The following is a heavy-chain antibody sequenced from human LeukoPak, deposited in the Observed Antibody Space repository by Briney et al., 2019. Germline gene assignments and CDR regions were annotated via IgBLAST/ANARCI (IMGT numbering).Heavy chain of an antibody. V-gene: IGHV3-30*04. Sequence: GGSLRLSCAASGFNFRNYAMHWVRQAPGKGLEWVAFTPYDGSSYYYADSVKGRFTISRDNAKNSLSLQMNSLRAEDTALYYCVRDRGTTTVRSFDIWGQGTMVTVSS. D-gene: IGHD4-17*01. CDR1: GFNFRNYA. J-gene: IGHJ3*02. CDR2: TPYDGSSY. CDR3: VRDRGTTTVRSFDI.